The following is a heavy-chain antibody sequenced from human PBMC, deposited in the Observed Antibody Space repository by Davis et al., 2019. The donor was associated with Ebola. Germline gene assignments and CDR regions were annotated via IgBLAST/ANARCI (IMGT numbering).Heavy chain of an antibody. CDR1: GGPFTGYY. Sequence: MPGGSLRLSCAVKGGPFTGYYWSWIRQPPGKGLEWIAEIDHRGTANYNSSLKSRVTISVDTSKNQFSLNLISVTAADTALYYCAFVGVNTKGDARDIWGQGTKVIVSS. CDR3: AFVGVNTKGDARDI. CDR2: IDHRGTA. J-gene: IGHJ3*02. D-gene: IGHD1-26*01. V-gene: IGHV4-34*01.